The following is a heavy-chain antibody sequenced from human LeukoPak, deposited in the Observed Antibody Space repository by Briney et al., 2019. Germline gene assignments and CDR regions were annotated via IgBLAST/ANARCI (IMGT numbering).Heavy chain of an antibody. CDR1: GGSISNYY. V-gene: IGHV4-59*01. Sequence: PSETLSLTCTVSGGSISNYYWSWIRQPPGKGLEWIGYIYDSGSTNYNPSLKSRVTISVDTSKKQFSLKMRSVTAADTAVYYCARDKALGLSNDAFDIWGQGTVVTVSS. CDR2: IYDSGST. D-gene: IGHD2-2*01. CDR3: ARDKALGLSNDAFDI. J-gene: IGHJ3*02.